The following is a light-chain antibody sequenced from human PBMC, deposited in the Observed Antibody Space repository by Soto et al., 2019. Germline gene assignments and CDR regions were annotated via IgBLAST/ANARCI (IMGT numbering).Light chain of an antibody. CDR2: DVS. CDR3: CSYSGSFTHVV. V-gene: IGLV2-11*01. CDR1: SSDVGGYNY. Sequence: QSALTQPRSVSGSPGQSVTISCTGTSSDVGGYNYVSWYQQHPGTAPKVMIYDVSKRPSGVSARFSGSKSGDTASLTIFGLQAEEEADYYCCSYSGSFTHVVFGGGTKVTVL. J-gene: IGLJ3*02.